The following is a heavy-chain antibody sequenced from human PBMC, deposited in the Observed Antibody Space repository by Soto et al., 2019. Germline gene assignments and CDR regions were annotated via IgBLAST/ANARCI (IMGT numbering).Heavy chain of an antibody. CDR3: ARDGRGLGKLSLFEY. V-gene: IGHV3-53*01. CDR1: GFTVNSDY. CDR2: IYNGEST. D-gene: IGHD3-16*01. J-gene: IGHJ4*02. Sequence: GGSLRLSCAASGFTVNSDYMNWIRQTPGKGLEWVAFIYNGESTHYADSVKGRFAISSDRSKNTLYLQMNSLRIEDTAVYYCARDGRGLGKLSLFEYWGQGTLVTVSS.